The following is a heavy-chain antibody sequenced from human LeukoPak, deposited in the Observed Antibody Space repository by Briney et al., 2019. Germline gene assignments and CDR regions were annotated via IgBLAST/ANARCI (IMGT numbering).Heavy chain of an antibody. Sequence: SETLSLTCTVSGGSISSYYWSWIRQPPGKGLEWIGYIYTSGGTNYIPSLKGRVTISIDTSKNQFSLKLSSVTAADSAVYYCARLTRLSTSPDRYYLDYWGQGTLVTVSS. J-gene: IGHJ4*02. V-gene: IGHV4-4*09. CDR1: GGSISSYY. D-gene: IGHD6-6*01. CDR2: IYTSGGT. CDR3: ARLTRLSTSPDRYYLDY.